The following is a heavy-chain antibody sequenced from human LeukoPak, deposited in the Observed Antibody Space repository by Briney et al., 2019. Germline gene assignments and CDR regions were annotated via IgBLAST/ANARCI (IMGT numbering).Heavy chain of an antibody. CDR1: GFTFSTYA. V-gene: IGHV3-23*01. CDR2: ISGSGGST. D-gene: IGHD6-19*01. Sequence: PGGSLRLSCAASGFTFSTYAMSWVRQAPGKGLEWVSAISGSGGSTYYADSVKGRFTTSRDNSKNTLYLQMNSLRAEDTAVYYCAKDRGIAVAATGDYWGQGTLVTVAS. CDR3: AKDRGIAVAATGDY. J-gene: IGHJ4*02.